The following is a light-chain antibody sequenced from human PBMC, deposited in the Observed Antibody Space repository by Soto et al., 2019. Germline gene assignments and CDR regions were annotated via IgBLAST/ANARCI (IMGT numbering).Light chain of an antibody. J-gene: IGLJ1*01. CDR1: RRDVGGYNY. CDR3: CSSAPESTYV. Sequence: QSALAQPASVSGSPGQSITISCTGTRRDVGGYNYVSWYQQYPGKSPKLLIYEGTHRPSGVSNRFSGSKSGNAASLTISGLQAGDEADYFCCSSAPESTYVFGTGTKVTVL. CDR2: EGT. V-gene: IGLV2-14*01.